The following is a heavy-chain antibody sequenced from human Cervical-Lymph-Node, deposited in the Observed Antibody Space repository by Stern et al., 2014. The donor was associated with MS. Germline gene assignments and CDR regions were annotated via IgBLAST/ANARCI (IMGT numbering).Heavy chain of an antibody. CDR2: IYWDDDK. J-gene: IGHJ3*01. CDR1: GFSLNSAGVG. CDR3: AARGGFCGGGSCSSAGFDF. V-gene: IGHV2-5*02. D-gene: IGHD2-15*01. Sequence: ESGPTLVKPTQTLTLTCALSGFSLNSAGVGVGWIRQPPGKALEWLAVIYWDDDKRHSPSLKTRLTITKDTSKNHVVLTLTNMDPVDTGTYYCAARGGFCGGGSCSSAGFDFWGQGTMVTVSS.